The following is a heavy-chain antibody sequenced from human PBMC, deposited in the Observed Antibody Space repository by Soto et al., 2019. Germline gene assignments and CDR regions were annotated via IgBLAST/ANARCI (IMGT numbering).Heavy chain of an antibody. V-gene: IGHV3-9*01. CDR2: ITWNSGYI. D-gene: IGHD3-22*01. J-gene: IGHJ4*02. CDR3: AKGTYDSSGYYTAPDY. Sequence: GGSLRLSCAASGFSFDDYAMHWVRQAPGRGLEWVSGITWNSGYIGYADSVKGRFTISKDNAKNSLYLKMNSLRPEDTAVYYCAKGTYDSSGYYTAPDYWGQGTLVTVSS. CDR1: GFSFDDYA.